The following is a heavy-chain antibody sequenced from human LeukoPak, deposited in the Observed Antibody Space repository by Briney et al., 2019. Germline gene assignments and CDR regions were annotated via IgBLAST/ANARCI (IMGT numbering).Heavy chain of an antibody. D-gene: IGHD6-13*01. V-gene: IGHV4-39*07. CDR1: GDSMSSTTYF. CDR3: ARALFPAGSWYFERSRWFDP. Sequence: SETLSLTCTVSGDSMSSTTYFWGWIRQPPGKGLEWIGSMSSSGRTFYNPSLKSRVTISVDTSKNQFSLKLSSVTAADTAVYYCARALFPAGSWYFERSRWFDPWGQGTLVTVSS. CDR2: MSSSGRT. J-gene: IGHJ5*02.